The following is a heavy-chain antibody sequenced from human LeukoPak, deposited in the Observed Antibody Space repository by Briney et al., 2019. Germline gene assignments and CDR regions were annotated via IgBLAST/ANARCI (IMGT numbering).Heavy chain of an antibody. CDR3: ARLQGQWLLHDY. CDR1: GGSISSYY. CDR2: IYYSGNT. V-gene: IGHV4-59*01. Sequence: SETLSLTCTVSGGSISSYYWSWIRQPPGKGLEWIGYIYYSGNTNYNPSLKSRVTISVDTSRNQFSLKVTSETAADTAVYYCARLQGQWLLHDYWGQGTLVTVS. J-gene: IGHJ4*02. D-gene: IGHD6-19*01.